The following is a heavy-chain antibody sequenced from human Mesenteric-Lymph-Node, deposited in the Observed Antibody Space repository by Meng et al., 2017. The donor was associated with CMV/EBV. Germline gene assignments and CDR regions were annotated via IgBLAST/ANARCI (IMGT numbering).Heavy chain of an antibody. CDR2: INSDGSST. CDR1: GFTFSSYW. CDR3: ALYDLLTGYHQF. Sequence: CAASGFTFSSYWMHWVRQAPGKGLVWVSRINSDGSSTSYADSVKGRFTISRHNAKNTLYLQMNSLRVEDTAVYYCALYDLLTGYHQFWGQGTLVTVSS. V-gene: IGHV3-74*01. J-gene: IGHJ4*02. D-gene: IGHD3-9*01.